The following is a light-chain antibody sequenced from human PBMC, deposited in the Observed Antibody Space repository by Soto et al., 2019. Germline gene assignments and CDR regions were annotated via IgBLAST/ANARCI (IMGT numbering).Light chain of an antibody. Sequence: DIQMTQSPSSLSASVGDRATITCRASQGISNYLAWYQQKPGKVPKLLIYAASTLQSGVPSRFSGSGSGTDFTLTISSLQPEDVATYYCQKYNSAPQWTFGQGTKVEIK. CDR1: QGISNY. J-gene: IGKJ1*01. V-gene: IGKV1-27*01. CDR2: AAS. CDR3: QKYNSAPQWT.